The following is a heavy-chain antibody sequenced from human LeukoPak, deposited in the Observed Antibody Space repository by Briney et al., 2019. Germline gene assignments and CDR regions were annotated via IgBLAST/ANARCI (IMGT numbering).Heavy chain of an antibody. V-gene: IGHV3-23*01. CDR3: ARGGRYAYFLDY. CDR1: GFSFSSYA. Sequence: GGSLRLSCAASGFSFSSYAMSWVRQAPGKGLEWVSGTSGSGGSTYYADSVKGRFTISRDNAKNTVYVHMNSLRDEDTAVYYCARGGRYAYFLDYWGQGTLVTVSS. CDR2: TSGSGGST. J-gene: IGHJ4*02. D-gene: IGHD3-16*01.